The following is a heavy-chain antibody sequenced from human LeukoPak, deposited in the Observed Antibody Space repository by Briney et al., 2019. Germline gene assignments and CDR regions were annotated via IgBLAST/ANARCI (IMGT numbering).Heavy chain of an antibody. V-gene: IGHV3-21*01. D-gene: IGHD4-17*01. CDR3: ARDLAYGDGRY. J-gene: IGHJ4*02. CDR1: GFTFSIHS. Sequence: PGGSLRLSCAASGFTFSIHSMNWVRQAPRKGLEWVSSITSSSSYIYYADSVKGRFTISIDDAKNSLYLQMDSLRAEDTAVYYCARDLAYGDGRYWGQGTLVTVSS. CDR2: ITSSSSYI.